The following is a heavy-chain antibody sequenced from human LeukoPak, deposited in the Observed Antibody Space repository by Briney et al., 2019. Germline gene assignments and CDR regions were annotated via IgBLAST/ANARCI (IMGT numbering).Heavy chain of an antibody. V-gene: IGHV3-74*01. D-gene: IGHD4-17*01. CDR3: ARGEDYGDPY. CDR1: GFTFSSYW. Sequence: GGSLRLSCTASGFTFSSYWMHWVRQAPGRGLEGVSSVNTDGSSTTYADFVKGRFTISRDNAKNTLYLQMNSLRVEETAVYYCARGEDYGDPYWGQGTLVTVSP. CDR2: VNTDGSST. J-gene: IGHJ4*02.